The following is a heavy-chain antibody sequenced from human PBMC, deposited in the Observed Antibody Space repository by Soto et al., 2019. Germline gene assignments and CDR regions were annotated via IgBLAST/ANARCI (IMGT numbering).Heavy chain of an antibody. J-gene: IGHJ6*02. D-gene: IGHD2-2*02. CDR1: GFTFSSYS. CDR3: AKHLEYTPSDGMDI. CDR2: ISSSSSTI. V-gene: IGHV3-48*02. Sequence: GGSLRLSCAASGFTFSSYSMNWVRQAPGKGLEWVSYISSSSSTIYYADSVKGRFTISRDNAKNSLYLQMNSLRDEDTAIYYCAKHLEYTPSDGMDIWGQGTTVTVSS.